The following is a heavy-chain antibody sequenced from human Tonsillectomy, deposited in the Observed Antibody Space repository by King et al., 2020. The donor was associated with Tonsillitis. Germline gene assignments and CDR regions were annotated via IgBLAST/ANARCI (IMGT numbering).Heavy chain of an antibody. Sequence: VQLVESGGGLVKPGESLRPSCAASGFTFTGYSMNGVLPAPGGGLEWGSALSSSSFHISYAASWKGRLTASRDNAKSTLYLEMNSLRAEDTAVYYCARGHSGSYQAGDAFDIWGQGTLVTVSS. CDR3: ARGHSGSYQAGDAFDI. J-gene: IGHJ3*02. V-gene: IGHV3-21*01. CDR2: LSSSSFHI. CDR1: GFTFTGYS. D-gene: IGHD1-26*01.